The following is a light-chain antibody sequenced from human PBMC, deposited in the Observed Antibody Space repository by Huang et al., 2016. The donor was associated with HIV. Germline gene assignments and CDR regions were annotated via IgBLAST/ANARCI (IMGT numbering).Light chain of an antibody. Sequence: DIVMTQSPLSLPVTPGEPASISCRSSQSLLHSVGYNYLDWYVQKPGQPPQLLIYLGCNRASGVPDRFSGSGSGTYFTLNITRGEAEDVGVYYCMQALHTPLTFGGGTKVEIK. CDR2: LGC. CDR1: QSLLHSVGYNY. J-gene: IGKJ4*01. CDR3: MQALHTPLT. V-gene: IGKV2-28*01.